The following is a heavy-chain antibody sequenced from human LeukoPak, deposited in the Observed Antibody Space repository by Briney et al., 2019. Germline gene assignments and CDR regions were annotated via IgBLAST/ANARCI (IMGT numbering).Heavy chain of an antibody. Sequence: ASVKVSCKASGYTFTSYDINWVRQATGQGLEWMGWMNPNSGNTGYAQKFQGRVTMTRNTSISTAYMELSSLRSEDTAVYYCAREPQHIVVVTANRPFDYWGQGTLVTVSS. J-gene: IGHJ4*02. D-gene: IGHD2-21*02. CDR3: AREPQHIVVVTANRPFDY. V-gene: IGHV1-8*01. CDR1: GYTFTSYD. CDR2: MNPNSGNT.